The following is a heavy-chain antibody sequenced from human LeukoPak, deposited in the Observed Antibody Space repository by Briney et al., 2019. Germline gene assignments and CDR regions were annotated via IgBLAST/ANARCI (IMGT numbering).Heavy chain of an antibody. D-gene: IGHD6-13*01. J-gene: IGHJ5*02. V-gene: IGHV1-18*01. Sequence: ASVKVSCKASGYTFTSYGISWVRQAPGQGLEWMGWISAYNGNTNYAQKLQGRVTMTTDTSTSTANMELRSLRSDDTAVYYCARDDPRSNRIAAAAGNWFDPWGQGTLVTVSS. CDR2: ISAYNGNT. CDR3: ARDDPRSNRIAAAAGNWFDP. CDR1: GYTFTSYG.